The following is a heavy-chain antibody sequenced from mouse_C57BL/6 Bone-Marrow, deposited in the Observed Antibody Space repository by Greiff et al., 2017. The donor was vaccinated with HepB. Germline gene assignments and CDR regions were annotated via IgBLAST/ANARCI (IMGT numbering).Heavy chain of an antibody. J-gene: IGHJ2*01. CDR1: GYTFTSYW. V-gene: IGHV1-55*01. CDR3: ARQAPDYYGSHFDY. Sequence: QVQLQQPGAELVKPGASVKMSCKASGYTFTSYWITWVKQRPGQGLEWIGDIYPGSGSTNYNEKFKSKATLTVDTSSRTAYMQLSSLTSEDSAVYYCARQAPDYYGSHFDYWGQGTTLTVSS. CDR2: IYPGSGST. D-gene: IGHD1-1*01.